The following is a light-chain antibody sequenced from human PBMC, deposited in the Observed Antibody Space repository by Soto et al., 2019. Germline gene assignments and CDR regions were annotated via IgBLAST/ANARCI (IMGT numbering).Light chain of an antibody. CDR2: KAS. CDR3: QQYNSYPLT. CDR1: QSISTW. Sequence: DIQMTQSPSTLSASVGDRVTITCRASQSISTWLAWYQQKPGKAPKVLIYKASNLESGVSSRFSGSGSGTEFTLTMSGLQPDDFATYYCQQYNSYPLTFGGGTKVEIK. V-gene: IGKV1-5*03. J-gene: IGKJ4*01.